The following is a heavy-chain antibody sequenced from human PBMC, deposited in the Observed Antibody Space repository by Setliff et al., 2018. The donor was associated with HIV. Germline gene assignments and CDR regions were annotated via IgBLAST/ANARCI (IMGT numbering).Heavy chain of an antibody. J-gene: IGHJ6*03. Sequence: AGTLTLTCTVSGGPISSHYWRWIRQPPGRGLEWFGDIHYSGTTHYSPSLKRRVTISVDTSKTQFSLKLSSVTTADTPVYYCASTLGPYSIDVWGKGTTVTVSS. CDR2: IHYSGTT. V-gene: IGHV4-59*11. CDR1: GGPISSHY. CDR3: ASTLGPYSIDV.